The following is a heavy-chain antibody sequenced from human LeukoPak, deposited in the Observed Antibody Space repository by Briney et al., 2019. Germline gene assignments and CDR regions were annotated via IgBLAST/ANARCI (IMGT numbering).Heavy chain of an antibody. CDR1: GFTFGDFA. Sequence: PGRSLRLSCTASGFTFGDFAMSWVRQAPGKGLEWVGFIRSKAYGGTTDYAASVKGRFTISRDDSKSLAYLQMNSLKTEDTAVYYCTRDPGYCSSTSCHNWFDPWGQGTLVTVSS. CDR2: IRSKAYGGTT. CDR3: TRDPGYCSSTSCHNWFDP. D-gene: IGHD2-2*03. V-gene: IGHV3-49*04. J-gene: IGHJ5*02.